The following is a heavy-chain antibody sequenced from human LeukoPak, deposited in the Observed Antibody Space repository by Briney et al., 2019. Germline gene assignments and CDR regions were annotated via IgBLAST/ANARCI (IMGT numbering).Heavy chain of an antibody. V-gene: IGHV3-23*01. CDR2: ITANGDST. CDR3: ARESGLDAFDI. CDR1: GFTFSSYA. D-gene: IGHD3-10*01. Sequence: GGSLRLSCAASGFTFSSYAVTWVRQAPGKGLDWVSSITANGDSTYYADSVKGRFTISRDNSKNTLYLQMNSLRAEDTAVYYCARESGLDAFDIWGQGTMVTVSS. J-gene: IGHJ3*02.